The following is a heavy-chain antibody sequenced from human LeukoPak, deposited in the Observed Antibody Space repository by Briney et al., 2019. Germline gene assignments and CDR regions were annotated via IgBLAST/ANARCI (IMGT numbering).Heavy chain of an antibody. J-gene: IGHJ3*02. CDR3: ARTRGYSGYVDAFDI. CDR2: IYYSGST. Sequence: SETLSLTCTVSVGSMSSGSSYWGWIRQPPGKGLEWIGTIYYSGSTYYNPSLKSRVTISAGTSKNQFSLKLSSVTAADTAVYYCARTRGYSGYVDAFDIWGQGTMVSVFS. V-gene: IGHV4-39*01. CDR1: VGSMSSGSSY. D-gene: IGHD5-12*01.